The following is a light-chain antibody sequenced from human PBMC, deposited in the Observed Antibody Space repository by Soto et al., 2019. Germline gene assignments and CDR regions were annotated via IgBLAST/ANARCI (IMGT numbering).Light chain of an antibody. Sequence: QSVLTQPASVSGSPGQSITISCTGTSSDIGGYNYVSWYQQHPGKAPKLMIYEVTNRPSGVSNRFSGSKSSNTASLTISGLQAEDEADYYCSSYSSTSTLCVFGTGTKVT. CDR2: EVT. CDR3: SSYSSTSTLCV. V-gene: IGLV2-14*01. J-gene: IGLJ1*01. CDR1: SSDIGGYNY.